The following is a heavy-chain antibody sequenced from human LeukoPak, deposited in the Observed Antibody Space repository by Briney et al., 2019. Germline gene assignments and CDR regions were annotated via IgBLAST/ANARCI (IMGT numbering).Heavy chain of an antibody. CDR3: ASWRAGYFDY. V-gene: IGHV4-59*01. J-gene: IGHJ4*02. D-gene: IGHD3-3*01. Sequence: SETLSLTCTVSGGSISDYYWTWIRQPPGKGLEWIGYIYYQGTTNYNPSLRSRVTISVDTSTSHFSLKLSSVTAAATAFYYCASWRAGYFDYWGQGILVTVSS. CDR1: GGSISDYY. CDR2: IYYQGTT.